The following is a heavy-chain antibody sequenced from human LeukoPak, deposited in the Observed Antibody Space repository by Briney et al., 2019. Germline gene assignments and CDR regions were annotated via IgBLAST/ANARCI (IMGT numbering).Heavy chain of an antibody. Sequence: GGSLRLSCAASGFTVRDNYVSWVRQAPEKGLEWVSLIYSGNTTHYTDSVKGRFTISRDNSKNTLYLQMNSLRAEDTAVYYCARGGPSGYYAFDIWGQGTMVTVS. CDR2: IYSGNTT. CDR3: ARGGPSGYYAFDI. J-gene: IGHJ3*02. V-gene: IGHV3-53*01. D-gene: IGHD3-22*01. CDR1: GFTVRDNY.